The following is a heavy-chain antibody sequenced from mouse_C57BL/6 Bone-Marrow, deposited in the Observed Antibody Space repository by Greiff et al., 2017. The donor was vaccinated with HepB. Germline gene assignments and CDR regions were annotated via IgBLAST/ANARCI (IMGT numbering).Heavy chain of an antibody. J-gene: IGHJ3*01. CDR2: IYPGDGDT. CDR3: ATHTFAY. Sequence: QVQLKESGPELVKPGASVKISCKASGYAFSSSWMNWVKQRPGKGLEWIGRIYPGDGDTNYNGKFKGKATLTADKSSSTAYMQLSSLTSEDSAVYFCATHTFAYWGQGTLVTVSA. V-gene: IGHV1-82*01. CDR1: GYAFSSSW. D-gene: IGHD5-1-1*01.